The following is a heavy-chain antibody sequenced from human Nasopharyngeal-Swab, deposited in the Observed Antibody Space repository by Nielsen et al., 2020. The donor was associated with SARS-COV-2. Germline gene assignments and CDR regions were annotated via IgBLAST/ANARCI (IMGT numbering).Heavy chain of an antibody. D-gene: IGHD6-19*01. V-gene: IGHV5-51*01. CDR1: GYSFTSYW. Sequence: GESLKISCKGSGYSFTSYWIGWVRQMPGKGLEWMGIIYPGDSDTRYSSSFQGQVTISADKSISTAYLQWSSLKASDTAMYYCARRSSGIAVAGFFDYWGQGTLVTVSS. CDR3: ARRSSGIAVAGFFDY. J-gene: IGHJ4*02. CDR2: IYPGDSDT.